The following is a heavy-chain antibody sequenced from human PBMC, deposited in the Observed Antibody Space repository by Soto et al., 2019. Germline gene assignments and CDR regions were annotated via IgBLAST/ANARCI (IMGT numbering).Heavy chain of an antibody. CDR2: VYHNGIM. J-gene: IGHJ4*01. V-gene: IGHV4-38-2*02. CDR3: AALWFGELAFNY. Sequence: PSLTCSVSGYSIRSGYYWGWVRQAPGKGLEWLGSVYHNGIMFHNPSFQSRVTISVDTSKNQFSLNLRSVTAADTAVYYCAALWFGELAFNYWGHGILVTVSS. CDR1: GYSIRSGYY. D-gene: IGHD3-10*01.